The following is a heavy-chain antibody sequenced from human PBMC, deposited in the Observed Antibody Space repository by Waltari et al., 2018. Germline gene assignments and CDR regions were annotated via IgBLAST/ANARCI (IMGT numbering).Heavy chain of an antibody. D-gene: IGHD6-19*01. V-gene: IGHV3-7*01. J-gene: IGHJ4*02. CDR3: ATYKQWLAFDY. CDR1: GFIFSTYW. Sequence: EVQLVESGGGLVQPEGSLRLSCAASGFIFSTYWMTWVRQAPGTGLEWVANIKPDGGEEHYVDSGKGRFTISRDNARNSLYLQMDSLRAEDTAVYYCATYKQWLAFDYWGQGNLVTVSS. CDR2: IKPDGGEE.